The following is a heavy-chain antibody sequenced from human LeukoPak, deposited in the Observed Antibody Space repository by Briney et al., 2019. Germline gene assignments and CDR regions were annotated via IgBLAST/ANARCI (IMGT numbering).Heavy chain of an antibody. J-gene: IGHJ4*02. CDR2: INHSGST. V-gene: IGHV4-34*01. D-gene: IGHD1-14*01. CDR1: GGSFSGYY. CDR3: ARVLRGTPDY. Sequence: PSETLSLTCAVYGGSFSGYYWSWIRQPPGKGLEWIGEINHSGSTNYNPSLKSRVTISVDTSKNQFSLKLSSVTAADTALYFCARVLRGTPDYWGQGTLVTVSS.